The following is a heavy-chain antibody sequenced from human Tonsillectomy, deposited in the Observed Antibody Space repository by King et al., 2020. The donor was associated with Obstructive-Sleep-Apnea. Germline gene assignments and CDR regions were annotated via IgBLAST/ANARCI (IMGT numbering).Heavy chain of an antibody. D-gene: IGHD6-19*01. Sequence: VQLVESGGGLVQPGGSLRLSCAASGFTFSSYDMHWVRQATGKGLEWVSAIGTADDTSYPGSVKGRFTISREKAKNSLYLQMTSLRAGDTAVYYCARASSSGWYYYYYGMDVWGQGTTVTVSS. CDR3: ARASSSGWYYYYYGMDV. J-gene: IGHJ6*02. V-gene: IGHV3-13*01. CDR2: IGTADDT. CDR1: GFTFSSYD.